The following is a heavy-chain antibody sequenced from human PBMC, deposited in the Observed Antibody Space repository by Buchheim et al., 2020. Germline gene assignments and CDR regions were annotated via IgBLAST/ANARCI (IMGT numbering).Heavy chain of an antibody. Sequence: EVQLVESGGDLVKPGGSLRLSCAASGFTVTNAWMSWVRQAPGKGLDWFGRIKSKTDGETIDYAAPVKGSFTRSEDDSKNTLILQMDSLKTEDTAVYYCTTGKSAMVAWGYYWGQGTL. D-gene: IGHD5-18*01. J-gene: IGHJ4*02. CDR3: TTGKSAMVAWGYY. V-gene: IGHV3-15*01. CDR1: GFTVTNAW. CDR2: IKSKTDGETI.